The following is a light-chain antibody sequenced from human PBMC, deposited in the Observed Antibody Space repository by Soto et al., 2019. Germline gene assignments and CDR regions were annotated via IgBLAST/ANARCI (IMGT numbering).Light chain of an antibody. Sequence: EIVLTQSPGTLSLSPGERATLSCRASQSVSSSYLAWYQQTPGQAPRLLIYGASSRATGIPDRFSGSVSGTDFTLTISGLQPEDGATYYCQKYNSSPFTFGPGTKVDIK. CDR1: QSVSSSY. CDR3: QKYNSSPFT. V-gene: IGKV3-20*01. J-gene: IGKJ3*01. CDR2: GAS.